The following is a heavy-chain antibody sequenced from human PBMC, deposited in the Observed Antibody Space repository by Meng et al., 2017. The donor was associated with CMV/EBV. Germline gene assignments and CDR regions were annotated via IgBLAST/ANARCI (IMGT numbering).Heavy chain of an antibody. CDR2: ISSSSSTI. Sequence: GGSLRLSCAASGFTFSSYSMNWVRQAPGKGLEWVSYISSSSSTIYYADSVKGRFTISRDNAKNSLYLQMNSLRAEDTAVYYCARVAAAVKYYFDYWGQGTLVTVSS. D-gene: IGHD6-13*01. CDR3: ARVAAAVKYYFDY. CDR1: GFTFSSYS. J-gene: IGHJ4*02. V-gene: IGHV3-48*04.